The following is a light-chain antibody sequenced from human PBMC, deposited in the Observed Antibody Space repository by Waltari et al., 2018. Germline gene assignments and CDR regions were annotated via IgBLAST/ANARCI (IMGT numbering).Light chain of an antibody. CDR3: QQRSSGRT. CDR2: DAS. CDR1: LSVGTH. J-gene: IGKJ1*01. Sequence: EVVMTQSPATLSLSPGESATLSCRASLSVGTHLAWYQQKPGQAPHLLIYDASNRATGIPVRFSGSGSGTDFTLTISTLEPEDFAVYYCQQRSSGRTFGQGTKVEIK. V-gene: IGKV3-11*01.